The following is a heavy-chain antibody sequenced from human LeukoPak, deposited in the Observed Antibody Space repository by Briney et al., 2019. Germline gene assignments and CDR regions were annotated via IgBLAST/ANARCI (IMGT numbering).Heavy chain of an antibody. CDR2: ITPSGRGA. Sequence: GASVKVSCKASGDTFTDHYVQWVRQAPGQGLEWMGWITPSGRGANSAQKFQGRLTLSRDTSTTTVYMELTRLTSDDTAIYYCARQDEAGYYFDYWGQGTLVTVSS. V-gene: IGHV1-2*02. CDR1: GDTFTDHY. J-gene: IGHJ4*02. CDR3: ARQDEAGYYFDY.